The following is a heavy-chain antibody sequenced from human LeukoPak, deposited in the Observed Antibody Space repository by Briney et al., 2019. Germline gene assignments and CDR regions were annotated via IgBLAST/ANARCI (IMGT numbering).Heavy chain of an antibody. V-gene: IGHV3-21*01. Sequence: GGSLRLSCAASGFTLSSYSMNGVRQAPGKGVEGVSSISSSSGYIFYADSVKGRFTVSRDNAKNSLYLQMNSLGAEDTAMYYCARKWLGSSSGYNEEAHFDYWGQGTLVTVSS. CDR3: ARKWLGSSSGYNEEAHFDY. CDR2: ISSSSGYI. CDR1: GFTLSSYS. D-gene: IGHD3-22*01. J-gene: IGHJ4*02.